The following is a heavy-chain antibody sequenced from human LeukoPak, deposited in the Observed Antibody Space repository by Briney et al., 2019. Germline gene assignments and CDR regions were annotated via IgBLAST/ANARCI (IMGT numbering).Heavy chain of an antibody. CDR1: GGSISSYY. D-gene: IGHD4-11*01. CDR3: ARHLSKYSNYDLFDY. Sequence: SETLSLTCTVSGGSISSYYWSWIRQPPGKGLEWIGYIYYSGSTYYNPSLKSRVTISVDTSKNQFSLKLSSVTATDTAVYYCARHLSKYSNYDLFDYWGQGTLVTVSS. CDR2: IYYSGST. V-gene: IGHV4-59*08. J-gene: IGHJ4*02.